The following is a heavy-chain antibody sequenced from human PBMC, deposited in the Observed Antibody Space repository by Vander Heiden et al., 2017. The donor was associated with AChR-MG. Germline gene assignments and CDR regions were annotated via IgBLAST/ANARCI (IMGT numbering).Heavy chain of an antibody. CDR2: ISMSGGST. CDR1: GSTFSSYA. Sequence: EVQLLESGGGLVQPGGSLRLSCADSGSTFSSYAMSWVRQAPGKGLEWVSAISMSGGSTYYADSVKGRFTISRDNSKNTLYLQMNSLRAEDTAVDYCAKGARGSYYGMDVWGQGTTVTVSS. J-gene: IGHJ6*02. D-gene: IGHD3-10*01. CDR3: AKGARGSYYGMDV. V-gene: IGHV3-23*01.